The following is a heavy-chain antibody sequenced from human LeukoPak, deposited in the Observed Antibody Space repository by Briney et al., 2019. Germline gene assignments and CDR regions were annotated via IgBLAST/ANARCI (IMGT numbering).Heavy chain of an antibody. V-gene: IGHV3-7*01. CDR3: ARSARLMKGVVEVTALDD. Sequence: AGGSLRLSCAASGLTFSRSWMHWVRQTPGKGLEWVAGIKEDGGQKDYVASVRGRFTISRDNARNSLYLQMNNLRADDTAVYYRARSARLMKGVVEVTALDDWGQGTLVTVSS. J-gene: IGHJ4*02. D-gene: IGHD3-3*01. CDR2: IKEDGGQK. CDR1: GLTFSRSW.